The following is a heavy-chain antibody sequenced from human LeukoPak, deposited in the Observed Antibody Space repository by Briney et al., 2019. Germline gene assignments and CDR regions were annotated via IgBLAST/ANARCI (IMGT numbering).Heavy chain of an antibody. V-gene: IGHV3-73*01. J-gene: IGHJ6*04. D-gene: IGHD6-25*01. Sequence: PGGCLIRSCSASSLTFSVSSILNVRQASARKLLGVGSYKSKADNYATSYAASVRGRFTISRDDSTNTAYLQMNSLKTEDTAVYYCTHPAYYYNVDVWGKGTTVTVSS. CDR2: YKSKADNYAT. CDR1: SLTFSVSS. CDR3: THPAYYYNVDV.